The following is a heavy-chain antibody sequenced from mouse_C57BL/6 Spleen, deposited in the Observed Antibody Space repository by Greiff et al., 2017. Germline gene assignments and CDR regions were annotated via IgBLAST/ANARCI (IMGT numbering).Heavy chain of an antibody. D-gene: IGHD3-2*02. V-gene: IGHV3-1*01. CDR3: AREGSGYGAMDY. CDR1: GYSITSGYD. J-gene: IGHJ4*01. Sequence: VQLQQSGPGMVKPSQSLSLTCTVTGYSITSGYDWHWIRHFPGNKLEWMGYISYSGSTNYNPSLKSRISITHDTSKNHFFLKLNSVTTEDTATYYCAREGSGYGAMDYWGQGTSVTVSS. CDR2: ISYSGST.